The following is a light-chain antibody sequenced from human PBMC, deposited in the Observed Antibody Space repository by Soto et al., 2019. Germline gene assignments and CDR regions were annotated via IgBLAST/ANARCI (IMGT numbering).Light chain of an antibody. V-gene: IGLV2-14*01. CDR2: EVS. Sequence: ACGRGFIGQKITISCTGTSSDVGGYNYVSWYQQHPGKAPKLMIYEVSNRPSGVSNRFSGSKSGNTASLTISGLQAEDEADYYCSSYTSSSTLVFGTGTKVTVL. CDR1: SSDVGGYNY. CDR3: SSYTSSSTLV. J-gene: IGLJ1*01.